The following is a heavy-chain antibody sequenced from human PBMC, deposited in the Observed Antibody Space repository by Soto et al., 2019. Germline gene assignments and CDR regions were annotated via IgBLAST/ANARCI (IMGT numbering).Heavy chain of an antibody. J-gene: IGHJ4*02. D-gene: IGHD2-21*01. Sequence: EVQLVESGGGLVKPGGSLRLSCAASGFTFSSYSMNWVRQAPGKGLEWVSSISSSSSYIYYADSVKGRFTISRDNAKNSLYRQMNSLRAEDTAVYYCARPATPYSDSYYFDYWGQGTLVTVSS. V-gene: IGHV3-21*01. CDR2: ISSSSSYI. CDR3: ARPATPYSDSYYFDY. CDR1: GFTFSSYS.